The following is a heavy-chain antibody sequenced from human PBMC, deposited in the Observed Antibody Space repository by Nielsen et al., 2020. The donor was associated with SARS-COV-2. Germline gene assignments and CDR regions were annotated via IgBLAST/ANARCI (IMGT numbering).Heavy chain of an antibody. J-gene: IGHJ4*02. CDR2: IYYSGNT. CDR3: AKGTDSRKQGY. CDR1: GGSISSYY. D-gene: IGHD6-13*01. V-gene: IGHV4-59*12. Sequence: SETLSLTCTVSGGSISSYYWSWIRQPPGKGLEWIGYIYYSGNTNYNPSLKSRVTISVDSSKNQFSLKLSSVTAADTAVYYCAKGTDSRKQGYWGQGTLVTVSA.